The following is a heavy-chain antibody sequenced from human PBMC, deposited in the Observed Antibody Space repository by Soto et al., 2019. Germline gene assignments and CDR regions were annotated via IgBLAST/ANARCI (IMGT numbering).Heavy chain of an antibody. V-gene: IGHV4-59*01. CDR3: ARDLTNSPPYYGMDV. J-gene: IGHJ6*02. CDR1: GGSISSYY. CDR2: IYYSGST. D-gene: IGHD3-3*01. Sequence: PSETLSLTCTVSGGSISSYYWSWIRQPPGKGLEWIGYIYYSGSTNYNPSLKSRVTISVDTSKNQFSLKLSSVTAADTAVYYCARDLTNSPPYYGMDVWGQGTTVTVSS.